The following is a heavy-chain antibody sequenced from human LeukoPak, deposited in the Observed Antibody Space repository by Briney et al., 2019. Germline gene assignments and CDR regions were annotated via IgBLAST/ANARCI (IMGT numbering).Heavy chain of an antibody. CDR3: ASVLDYYGSGAYAFDI. CDR2: IYHSGST. Sequence: PSETLSLTCSVSGYSISNGYYWGWLRQPPGKGLEGIGSIYHSGSTFYSPSLKRRVTISVDTSKNQFSMNLSAVTAADTAMYYCASVLDYYGSGAYAFDIWGQGTIVTVSS. V-gene: IGHV4-38-2*02. J-gene: IGHJ3*02. CDR1: GYSISNGYY. D-gene: IGHD3-10*01.